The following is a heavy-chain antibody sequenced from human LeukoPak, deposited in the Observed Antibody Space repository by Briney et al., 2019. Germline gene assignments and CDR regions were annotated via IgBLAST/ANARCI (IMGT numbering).Heavy chain of an antibody. Sequence: AETLSLICTLSGRPISSSYKRWIRHPAGEGREWIGRVYVSWSKNYNPAIKSRVTMSVDTSKNQFSVKLRSVTAADTAVYYGARVNSDRHLDYWGQGTLLTVPS. J-gene: IGHJ4*02. D-gene: IGHD1-26*01. V-gene: IGHV4-4*07. CDR2: VYVSWSK. CDR3: ARVNSDRHLDY. CDR1: GRPISSSY.